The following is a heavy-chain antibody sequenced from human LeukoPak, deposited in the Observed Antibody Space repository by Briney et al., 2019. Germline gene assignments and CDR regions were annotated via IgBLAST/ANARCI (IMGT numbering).Heavy chain of an antibody. CDR1: EFIVVDKS. V-gene: IGHV1-2*02. Sequence: ASLVVSCKASEFIVVDKSIHWVRQAPGQGLEWMGWLNPSSGDRGYAAKFQGRVTVSTDTTSTSTYMTLNNLTSDDTAIYFCARGATTWSGYFDFWGQGSLVIVSS. D-gene: IGHD3-3*01. CDR3: ARGATTWSGYFDF. CDR2: LNPSSGDR. J-gene: IGHJ4*02.